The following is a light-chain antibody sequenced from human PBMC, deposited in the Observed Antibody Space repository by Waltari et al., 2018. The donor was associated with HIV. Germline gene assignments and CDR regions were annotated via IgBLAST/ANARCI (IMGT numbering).Light chain of an antibody. J-gene: IGLJ2*01. CDR1: SSNLGINF. CDR2: RND. V-gene: IGLV1-47*01. CDR3: AAWDATLRGL. Sequence: QPMLTQPPSASGTPGQRVSITCSGGSSNLGINFVYWYQQLPGTAPKLLIYRNDQRPSGVPDRFSGSKSGTSASLAISGLRPEDEADYYCAAWDATLRGLFGGGTKLTVL.